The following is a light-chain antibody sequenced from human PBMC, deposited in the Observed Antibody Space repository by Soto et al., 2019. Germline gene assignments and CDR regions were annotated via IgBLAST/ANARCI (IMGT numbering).Light chain of an antibody. J-gene: IGKJ4*01. CDR2: DAS. CDR1: QSVSSY. Sequence: EIVLTQSPATLSLSPGERATLSCRASQSVSSYLAWYQQKPGQAPRLLIYDASNRATGIPARFSGSGSGTDFTLTISSLEPEDFAVYYCQQRTTYTFGGGTKVETK. CDR3: QQRTTYT. V-gene: IGKV3-11*01.